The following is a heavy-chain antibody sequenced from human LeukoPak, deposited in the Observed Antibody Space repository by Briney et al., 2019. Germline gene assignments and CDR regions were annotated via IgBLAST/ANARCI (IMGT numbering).Heavy chain of an antibody. CDR1: GFTFSSYG. CDR2: ISYDGSNK. CDR3: AKPQITMIVVAGAFDY. D-gene: IGHD3-22*01. J-gene: IGHJ4*02. V-gene: IGHV3-30*18. Sequence: PGRSLRLSCAASGFTFSSYGMHWVRQAPGKGLEWVTVISYDGSNKYYADSVKGRFTISRDNSKNTLYLQMNSLRAEDTAVYYCAKPQITMIVVAGAFDYWGQGTLVTVSS.